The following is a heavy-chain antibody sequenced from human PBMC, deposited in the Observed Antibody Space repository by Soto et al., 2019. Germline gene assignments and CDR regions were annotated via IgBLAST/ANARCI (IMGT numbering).Heavy chain of an antibody. J-gene: IGHJ3*02. CDR2: IYTRGRP. V-gene: IGHV4-31*03. CDR1: CGSCSGCGYY. Sequence: PAETLSLTCPVSCGSCSGCGYYWSWIRQHPGRGLEWIGYIYTRGRPNNNPPLKGRVTISVDTSKNQFSLNLSCVTAAATAVYYWAGERSNHAFDIWGQGTMVTVS. CDR3: AGERSNHAFDI.